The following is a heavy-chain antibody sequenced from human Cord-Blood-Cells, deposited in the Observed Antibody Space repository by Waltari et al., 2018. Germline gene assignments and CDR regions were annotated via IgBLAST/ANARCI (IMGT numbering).Heavy chain of an antibody. Sequence: QVQLVQSGAEVKKPGASVKVSCKASGYTFTSYGISWVRQAPGQGLEWMGWSSAYKGNTNYAQKLQGRVTMTTDTSTSTADMELRSLRSDDPAVYYCASDWGLAARRDFDYWGQGTLVTVSS. V-gene: IGHV1-18*01. CDR1: GYTFTSYG. CDR3: ASDWGLAARRDFDY. CDR2: SSAYKGNT. D-gene: IGHD6-6*01. J-gene: IGHJ4*02.